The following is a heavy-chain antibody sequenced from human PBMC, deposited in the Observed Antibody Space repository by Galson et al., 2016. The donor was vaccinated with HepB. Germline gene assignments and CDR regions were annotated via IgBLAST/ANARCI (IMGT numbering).Heavy chain of an antibody. V-gene: IGHV4-59*01. J-gene: IGHJ3*02. Sequence: SETLSLTCSVSGVSISNYHWSWIRQPPGKGLEWIGCFYKSGSINYNPSLRSRVTLSVDTSKNQFSLKLNSVTAADTAVYYCARESWYGINSDGFDIWGQGTMGTVSS. CDR3: ARESWYGINSDGFDI. D-gene: IGHD4-23*01. CDR2: FYKSGSI. CDR1: GVSISNYH.